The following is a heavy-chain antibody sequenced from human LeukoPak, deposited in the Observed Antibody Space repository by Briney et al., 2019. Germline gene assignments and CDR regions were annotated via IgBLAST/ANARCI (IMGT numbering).Heavy chain of an antibody. CDR1: GYCFTSYW. CDR2: IYPGDSDT. J-gene: IGHJ5*02. CDR3: ARGVVRGIGWFDP. V-gene: IGHV5-51*01. Sequence: GESLKISCKGSGYCFTSYWIGWVRQMPGKGLEWMEIIYPGDSDTRYSPCFQGQVTISADKSISTAYLQWSSLKASDTAMYYCARGVVRGIGWFDPWGQGTLVTVSS. D-gene: IGHD3-10*01.